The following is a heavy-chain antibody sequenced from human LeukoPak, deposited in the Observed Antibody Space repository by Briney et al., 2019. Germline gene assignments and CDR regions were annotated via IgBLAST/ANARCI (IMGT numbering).Heavy chain of an antibody. D-gene: IGHD6-19*01. Sequence: GESLKISCRGSGYPFTTYWIGWVRQMPGKGLKWMGIIYPGDSDTIYRPSFQGQVTISADKSISTAYLQWNSLRASDTAMYYCARLAVAGLDYWGQGTLVTVSS. CDR2: IYPGDSDT. J-gene: IGHJ4*02. CDR1: GYPFTTYW. CDR3: ARLAVAGLDY. V-gene: IGHV5-51*01.